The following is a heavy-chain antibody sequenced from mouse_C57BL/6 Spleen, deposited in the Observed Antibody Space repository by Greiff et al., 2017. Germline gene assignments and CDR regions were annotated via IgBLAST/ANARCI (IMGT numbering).Heavy chain of an antibody. V-gene: IGHV1-81*01. J-gene: IGHJ2*01. Sequence: VQLQQSGAELARPGASVKLSCKASGYTFTSYGISWVKQRTGQGLEWIGEIYPRSGNTYYNEKFKGKATLTADKSSSTAYMELRSLTSEDSAVYFCAREDYGNYVGNYFDYWGQGTTLTVSS. CDR1: GYTFTSYG. CDR3: AREDYGNYVGNYFDY. D-gene: IGHD2-1*01. CDR2: IYPRSGNT.